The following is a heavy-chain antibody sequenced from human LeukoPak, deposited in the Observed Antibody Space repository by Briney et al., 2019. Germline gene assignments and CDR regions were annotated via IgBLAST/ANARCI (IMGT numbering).Heavy chain of an antibody. CDR1: GYSFTDYY. V-gene: IGHV1-2*02. J-gene: IGHJ4*01. CDR3: ARDKNPTVFDY. Sequence: ASVRVSCKASGYSFTDYYLHWVRQAPGQGLEWMGWMKPESGKTGTAQRFQGRVTLTRDTSTSTAYMEVTRLTSDDTAIYYCARDKNPTVFDYWGRGTLVTVSS. CDR2: MKPESGKT.